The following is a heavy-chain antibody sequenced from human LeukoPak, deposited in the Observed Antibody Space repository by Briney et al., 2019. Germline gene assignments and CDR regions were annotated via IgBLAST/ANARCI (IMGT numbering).Heavy chain of an antibody. V-gene: IGHV4-34*01. Sequence: SETLSLTCGVSGGSSSGYYCNWIRQPPGKGLEWIGDVNDRGDTNYNPSLKSRVTISVDPSKNQFSLKVASVTAADTAVYYCASGDVPAARGNSRFDPRGQGILVTVSS. J-gene: IGHJ5*02. CDR2: VNDRGDT. D-gene: IGHD2-2*01. CDR1: GGSSSGYY. CDR3: ASGDVPAARGNSRFDP.